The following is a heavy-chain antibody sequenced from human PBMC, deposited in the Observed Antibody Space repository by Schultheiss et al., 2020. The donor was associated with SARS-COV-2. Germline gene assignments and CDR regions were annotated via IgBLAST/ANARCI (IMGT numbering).Heavy chain of an antibody. V-gene: IGHV3-48*03. CDR3: AREELVGGSAFDS. CDR1: GFTFSSYA. D-gene: IGHD1-26*01. J-gene: IGHJ4*02. Sequence: GESLKISCAASGFTFSSYAMSWVRQAPGKGLEWVSYISSSGSNIYYADSVEGRFTSSRDNAKSSLYLQMNSLRVEDTAVYYCAREELVGGSAFDSWGQGTLVTVSS. CDR2: ISSSGSNI.